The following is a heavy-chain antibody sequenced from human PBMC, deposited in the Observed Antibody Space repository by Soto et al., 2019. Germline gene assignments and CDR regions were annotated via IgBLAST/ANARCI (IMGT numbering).Heavy chain of an antibody. CDR1: GYTFTSYG. CDR2: ISAYNGNT. D-gene: IGHD5-12*01. V-gene: IGHV1-18*01. J-gene: IGHJ4*02. CDR3: GRLNSGYDAAEIGY. Sequence: QVQLVQSGAEVKKPGASVKVSCKASGYTFTSYGISWVRQAPGQGLEWMGWISAYNGNTNHAQKLQGRVTMTTDTSTSTADMELRSLRSDDTAVYYCGRLNSGYDAAEIGYWGQGTLVTVSS.